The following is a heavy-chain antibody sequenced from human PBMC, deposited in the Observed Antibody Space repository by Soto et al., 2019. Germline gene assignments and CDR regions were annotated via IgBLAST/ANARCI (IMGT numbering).Heavy chain of an antibody. CDR1: GGSSSAYY. J-gene: IGHJ6*02. Sequence: SEKLSLTCAVYGGSSSAYYWSWIRQPPGKGLEWIGQISHSGATDYNPSHKSRVSISGDTSKNQFSLILTSVTAADTAVYYCARQKNSWFYGMDVWGQGTTVTVSS. V-gene: IGHV4-34*01. CDR2: ISHSGAT. CDR3: ARQKNSWFYGMDV. D-gene: IGHD3-10*01.